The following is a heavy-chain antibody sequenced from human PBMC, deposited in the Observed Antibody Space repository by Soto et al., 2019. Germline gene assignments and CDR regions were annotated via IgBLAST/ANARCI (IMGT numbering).Heavy chain of an antibody. CDR1: GHTFTSYG. CDR3: AREGTYPYYYYYMDV. D-gene: IGHD1-7*01. V-gene: IGHV1-18*01. J-gene: IGHJ6*03. Sequence: ASVKVSCKASGHTFTSYGISWVRQAPGQGLEWMGWISAYNGNTNYAQKLQGRVTMTTDTSTSTAYMELRSLRSDDTAVYYCAREGTYPYYYYYMDVWGKGTTVTVSS. CDR2: ISAYNGNT.